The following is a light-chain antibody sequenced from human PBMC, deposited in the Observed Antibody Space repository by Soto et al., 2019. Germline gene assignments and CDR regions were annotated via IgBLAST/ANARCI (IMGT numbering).Light chain of an antibody. J-gene: IGKJ4*01. CDR2: DAS. CDR1: QEISNH. CDR3: QQYPNSPVT. Sequence: DIQMTQSPSSLSASVGDRVTITCRASQEISNHLAWFQQKPGKPPKSLIYDASSLQSGVPSKFSGSGSGTDFTLTIISLQPEYFATYYCQQYPNSPVTFGGGTKVEIK. V-gene: IGKV1-16*02.